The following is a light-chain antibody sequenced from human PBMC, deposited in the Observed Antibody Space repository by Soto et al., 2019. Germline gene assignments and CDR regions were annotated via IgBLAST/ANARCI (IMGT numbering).Light chain of an antibody. CDR1: QSVRDN. J-gene: IGKJ3*01. Sequence: EIVMTQSPATLSVSPGERATLSCRASQSVRDNLAWYRQKPGQAPGLLIYGTSIRATGIPARFSGSGSDSEFTLTISSLQSEDFATYYCHQYDDWPLTFGPGTKVDIK. CDR3: HQYDDWPLT. CDR2: GTS. V-gene: IGKV3-15*01.